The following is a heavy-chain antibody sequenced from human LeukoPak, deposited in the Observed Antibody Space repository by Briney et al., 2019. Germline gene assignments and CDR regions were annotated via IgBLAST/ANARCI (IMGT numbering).Heavy chain of an antibody. CDR2: ISSSSSYT. J-gene: IGHJ4*02. D-gene: IGHD3-22*01. V-gene: IGHV3-11*05. CDR1: GFTFSDYY. CDR3: ARDWDYYDSSGYYLFDY. Sequence: GGSLRLSCAASGFTFSDYYMSWIRQAPGKGLEWVSYISSSSSYTNYADSVKGRFTISRDNAKNSLYLQMNSLRAEDTAVYYCARDWDYYDSSGYYLFDYWGQGTLVTVSS.